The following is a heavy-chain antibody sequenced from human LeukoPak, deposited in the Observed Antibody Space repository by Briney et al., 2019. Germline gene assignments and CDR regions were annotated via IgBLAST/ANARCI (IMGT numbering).Heavy chain of an antibody. CDR1: GGSFSGYY. V-gene: IGHV4-34*01. Sequence: SETLSLTCAVYGGSFSGYYWSWIRQPPGKGQELIGVINHSASTNYNPSLKSRVTISVDTSKNQFSLKLSTVTAADTAVYYCARRPPLEYCSSTSCQGWFDPWGQGTLVTVSS. J-gene: IGHJ5*02. CDR2: INHSAST. CDR3: ARRPPLEYCSSTSCQGWFDP. D-gene: IGHD2-2*01.